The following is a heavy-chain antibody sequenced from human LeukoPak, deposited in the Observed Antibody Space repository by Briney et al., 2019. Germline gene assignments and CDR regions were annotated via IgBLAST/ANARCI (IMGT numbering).Heavy chain of an antibody. CDR3: GKTTVGYSSGQKPAWPVDY. CDR1: GFTFGSFA. Sequence: GSLRLSCEASGFTFGSFAMYWVRQAPGKGLEWIAGIFGSGGSPHYADSVKGRFTISRDNSKNTVYLQINSLRAEDTAVYYCGKTTVGYSSGQKPAWPVDYWGQGTLVTVSS. V-gene: IGHV3-23*01. D-gene: IGHD5-18*01. CDR2: IFGSGGSP. J-gene: IGHJ4*02.